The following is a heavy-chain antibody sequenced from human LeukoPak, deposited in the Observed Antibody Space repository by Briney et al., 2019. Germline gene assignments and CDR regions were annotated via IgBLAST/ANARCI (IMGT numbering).Heavy chain of an antibody. Sequence: SETLSLTCTVSGGSISSYYWSWIRQPPGKGLEWIGYIYYSGSTNYNPSLKSRVTISVDTSKNQFSLKLSSVTAADTAVYYCARRALGSFDPWGQGTLVTVSS. CDR3: ARRALGSFDP. CDR2: IYYSGST. CDR1: GGSISSYY. V-gene: IGHV4-59*08. J-gene: IGHJ5*02.